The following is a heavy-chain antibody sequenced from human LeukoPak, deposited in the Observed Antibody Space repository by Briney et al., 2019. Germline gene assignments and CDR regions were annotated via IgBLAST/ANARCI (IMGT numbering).Heavy chain of an antibody. CDR3: ARAPRYFDL. Sequence: GGSLRLSCAASGFTFSNYWMSWVRQAPGKGLEWVANIKEDGSEKKYVDSVKGRFTISRDNAKNSLYLQMNSLRAEDTALYYCARAPRYFDLWGRGTLVTVSS. J-gene: IGHJ2*01. CDR2: IKEDGSEK. CDR1: GFTFSNYW. V-gene: IGHV3-7*03.